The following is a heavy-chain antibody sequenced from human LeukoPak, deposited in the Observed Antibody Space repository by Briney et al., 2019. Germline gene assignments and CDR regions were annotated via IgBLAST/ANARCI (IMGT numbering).Heavy chain of an antibody. CDR1: GFTFSSYG. Sequence: GGSLRLSCAASGFTFSSYGMHWVRQAPGKGLEWVAIIWYDGSNKYYADSVKGRFTISRDNSKNTLYMQMNSLRAEDTAVYYCAKVEDDSSGYGFDYRGQGTLVTVSS. CDR3: AKVEDDSSGYGFDY. D-gene: IGHD3-22*01. J-gene: IGHJ4*02. V-gene: IGHV3-33*06. CDR2: IWYDGSNK.